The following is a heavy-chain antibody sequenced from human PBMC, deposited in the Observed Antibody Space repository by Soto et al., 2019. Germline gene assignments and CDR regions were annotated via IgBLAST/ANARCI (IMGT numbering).Heavy chain of an antibody. CDR3: AKGGSSSCPDY. D-gene: IGHD6-13*01. CDR2: ISYDGSNK. J-gene: IGHJ4*02. V-gene: IGHV3-30*18. CDR1: GFTFSSYG. Sequence: PGGSLRLSCAASGFTFSSYGMHWVRQAPGKGLEWVAVISYDGSNKYYADSVKGRFTISRDNSKNTLYLQMNSLRAEDTAVYYCAKGGSSSCPDYWGQGTMVTVYS.